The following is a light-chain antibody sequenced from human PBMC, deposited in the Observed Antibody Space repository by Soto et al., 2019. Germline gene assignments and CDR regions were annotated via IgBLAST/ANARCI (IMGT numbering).Light chain of an antibody. CDR2: DVS. J-gene: IGLJ2*01. CDR1: SSGGGGYHY. CDR3: SSYTTSSTPF. Sequence: QSALTQPASVSVAPGQSITISCTGTSSGGGGYHYVSWYQQHPGTAPKLMFYDVSNRPSGVSNRFSGYKSGNTASLTISGLHAEHEADYYCSSYTTSSTPFFGGGTKLTVL. V-gene: IGLV2-14*01.